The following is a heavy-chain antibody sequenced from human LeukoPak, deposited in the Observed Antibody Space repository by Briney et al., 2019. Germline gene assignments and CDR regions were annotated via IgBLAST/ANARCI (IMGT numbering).Heavy chain of an antibody. Sequence: GGSLRLSCAASGFTFSSYAMHWVRQAPGKGLEWVVVISYDGSNKYYADSVKGRLTISRDNSKNTLYLQMNSLRAEDTAVYYCATSSWYDFVGYFDYWGQGTLVTVSS. V-gene: IGHV3-30-3*01. CDR2: ISYDGSNK. D-gene: IGHD6-13*01. CDR1: GFTFSSYA. CDR3: ATSSWYDFVGYFDY. J-gene: IGHJ4*02.